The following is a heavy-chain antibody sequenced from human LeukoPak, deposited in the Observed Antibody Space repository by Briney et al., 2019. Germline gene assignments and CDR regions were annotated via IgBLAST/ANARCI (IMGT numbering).Heavy chain of an antibody. CDR2: ISGYTGNT. Sequence: ASVKVSCKASGYTFTSYGISWVRQAPGQGLEWMGWISGYTGNTNYAQKLQGRVTMTTDTSTSTAYMELRSLRSDDTAAYYCARDGAWLVGLGLDYWGQGTLVTVSS. D-gene: IGHD6-19*01. V-gene: IGHV1-18*01. J-gene: IGHJ4*02. CDR1: GYTFTSYG. CDR3: ARDGAWLVGLGLDY.